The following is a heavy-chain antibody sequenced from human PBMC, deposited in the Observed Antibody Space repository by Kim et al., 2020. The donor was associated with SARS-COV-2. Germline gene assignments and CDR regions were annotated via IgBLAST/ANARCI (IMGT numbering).Heavy chain of an antibody. J-gene: IGHJ6*02. V-gene: IGHV3-30*18. CDR1: GFTFSSYG. D-gene: IGHD6-19*01. Sequence: GGSLRLSCAASGFTFSSYGMHWVRQAPGKGLEWVAVISYDGSNNYYADSVKGRFTISRDNSKNTPYLQMNSLRAEETAVYYCAKEEGSGYSSGWTYYYYGMDVWGQGTTVTVSS. CDR2: ISYDGSNN. CDR3: AKEEGSGYSSGWTYYYYGMDV.